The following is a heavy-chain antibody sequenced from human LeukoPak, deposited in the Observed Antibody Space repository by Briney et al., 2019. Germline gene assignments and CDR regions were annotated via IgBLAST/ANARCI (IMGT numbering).Heavy chain of an antibody. CDR3: ARYLGVTGTFDY. Sequence: SETLSLTCAVSGGSISGHYWSWIRQPPGKGLEWVGYIYYSGNTNYNPSLKSRITISVDTPKNQFSLKVSSVTAADTAVYYCARYLGVTGTFDYWGQGTLVTVSS. CDR1: GGSISGHY. V-gene: IGHV4-59*08. D-gene: IGHD6-19*01. J-gene: IGHJ4*02. CDR2: IYYSGNT.